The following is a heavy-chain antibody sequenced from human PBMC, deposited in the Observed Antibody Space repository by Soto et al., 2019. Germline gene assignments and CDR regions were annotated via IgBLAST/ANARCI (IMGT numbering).Heavy chain of an antibody. CDR2: ISYSGRT. D-gene: IGHD4-17*01. CDR1: GASIITNNYF. CDR3: ARRRASDYGGNHRPYYFDR. J-gene: IGHJ4*02. V-gene: IGHV4-39*01. Sequence: ASETLSLTCTVSGASIITNNYFWVWIRQSPRRGLELIGSISYSGRTYDNPSLQSRVTISIDASKNQFSLKLTSVTTADTSIYYCARRRASDYGGNHRPYYFDRWGQGTLVTVSS.